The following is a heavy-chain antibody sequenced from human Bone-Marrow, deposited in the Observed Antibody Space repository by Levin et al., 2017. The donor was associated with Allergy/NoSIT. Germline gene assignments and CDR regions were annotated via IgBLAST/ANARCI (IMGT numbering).Heavy chain of an antibody. D-gene: IGHD3-10*01. Sequence: EASVKVSCKTSGGRFTSHGISWLRQAPGQGLEWMGGIVPMLGTVDYAQKFQGRVTITADSSTRTAYMEVTSLTFDDTAVYYCARGVEGTYRTDTYFDYWGQGTLVTVSS. CDR1: GGRFTSHG. CDR2: IVPMLGTV. V-gene: IGHV1-69*10. J-gene: IGHJ4*02. CDR3: ARGVEGTYRTDTYFDY.